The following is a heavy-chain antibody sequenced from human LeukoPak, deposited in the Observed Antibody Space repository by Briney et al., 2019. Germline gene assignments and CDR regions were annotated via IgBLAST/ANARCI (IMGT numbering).Heavy chain of an antibody. D-gene: IGHD6-13*01. J-gene: IGHJ4*02. CDR2: ISYDGSNK. CDR3: ARVPYSSSLPDY. CDR1: GFTFSSYA. V-gene: IGHV3-30-3*01. Sequence: GRSLRLSCAASGFTFSSYAMHWVRQAPGKGLEWVAVISYDGSNKYYADSVKGRFTISRDNSKNTLYLQMNSLRAEDTAVYYCARVPYSSSLPDYWGQGTPVTVSS.